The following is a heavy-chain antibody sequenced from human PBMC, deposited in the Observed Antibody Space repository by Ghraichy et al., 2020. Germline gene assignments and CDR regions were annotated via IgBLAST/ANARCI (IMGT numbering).Heavy chain of an antibody. V-gene: IGHV4-59*01. CDR1: GGSISSYY. CDR2: IYYSGST. D-gene: IGHD3-22*01. CDR3: ARAVPDYDSSGYSFDY. Sequence: SETLSLTCTVSGGSISSYYWSWIRQPPGKGLEWIGYIYYSGSTNYNPSLKSRVTISVDTSKNQFSLKLSSVTAADTAVYYCARAVPDYDSSGYSFDYWGQGTLVTVSS. J-gene: IGHJ4*02.